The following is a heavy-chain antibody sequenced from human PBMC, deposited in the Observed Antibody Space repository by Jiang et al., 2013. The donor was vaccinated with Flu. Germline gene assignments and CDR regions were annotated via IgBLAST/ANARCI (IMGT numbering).Heavy chain of an antibody. CDR3: ASRNDAFDI. CDR1: GFTLSDYY. V-gene: IGHV3-11*03. Sequence: VQLLESGGGLVKPGGSLRLSCAASGFTLSDYYMSWIRQAPGKGLEWVSYISSSSSYTNYADSVKGRFTISRDNAKNSLYLQMNSLRAEDTAVYYCASRNDAFDIWGQGTRVTVSS. CDR2: ISSSSSYT. D-gene: IGHD1-14*01. J-gene: IGHJ3*02.